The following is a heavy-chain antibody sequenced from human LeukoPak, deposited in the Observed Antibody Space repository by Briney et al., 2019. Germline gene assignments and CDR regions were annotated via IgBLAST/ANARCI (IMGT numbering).Heavy chain of an antibody. CDR2: IYYSGSA. D-gene: IGHD3-16*01. CDR1: GGSFSGYY. CDR3: ARRGIGGPWGFDY. J-gene: IGHJ4*02. V-gene: IGHV4-34*01. Sequence: SETLSLTCAVYGGSFSGYYWSWIRQPPGKGLEWIGSIYYSGSAYYSPSLKSRVTISVATSKNQFSLKLSSVTAADTAVYYCARRGIGGPWGFDYWGQGTLVTLSS.